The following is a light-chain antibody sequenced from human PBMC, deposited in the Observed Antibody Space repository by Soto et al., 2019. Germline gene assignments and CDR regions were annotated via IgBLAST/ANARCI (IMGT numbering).Light chain of an antibody. CDR3: SSYTSSITYV. Sequence: QSVLTQPASVSGSPGQSITLSCTGTSSDVGAYNYVSWYQQHPGKAPKLMIHDVSNRPSGVSNRFSGSKSGNTASLTISGLQAEDEADYDCSSYTSSITYVFGTGTKLTVL. J-gene: IGLJ1*01. CDR1: SSDVGAYNY. V-gene: IGLV2-14*01. CDR2: DVS.